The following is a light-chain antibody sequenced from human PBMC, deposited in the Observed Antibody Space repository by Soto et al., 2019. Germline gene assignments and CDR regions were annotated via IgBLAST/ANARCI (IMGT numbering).Light chain of an antibody. V-gene: IGKV3-20*01. J-gene: IGKJ1*01. CDR2: RAS. CDR3: QQYGSSGT. CDR1: QSVSSSY. Sequence: EIVLTQSPDTLSLSPGERATLSCRASQSVSSSYLAWYQQKPGQSPRLLIYRASTRATGVPARFSGSGSGTEFTLTISSLQSEDFAVYYCQQYGSSGTFGQGTKVDIK.